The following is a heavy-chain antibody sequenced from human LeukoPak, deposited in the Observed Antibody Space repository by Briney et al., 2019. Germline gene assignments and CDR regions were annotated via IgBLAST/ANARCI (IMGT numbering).Heavy chain of an antibody. V-gene: IGHV4-59*01. Sequence: SETLSLTCTVSGASISSNYWSWIRQPPGKGLEWIAYIYYSGSTNYNPSLKSRVTMSLDTSKNQFSLKLNSVTAADTAVYYCARVSYYDSGGFSVHFDYWGQGTLVTVSS. CDR1: GASISSNY. CDR3: ARVSYYDSGGFSVHFDY. J-gene: IGHJ4*02. CDR2: IYYSGST. D-gene: IGHD3-22*01.